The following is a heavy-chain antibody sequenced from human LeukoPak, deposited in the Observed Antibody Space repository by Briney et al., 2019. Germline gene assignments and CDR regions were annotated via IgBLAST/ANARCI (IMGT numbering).Heavy chain of an antibody. J-gene: IGHJ3*02. D-gene: IGHD2-15*01. V-gene: IGHV1-3*01. CDR3: ARMGAAPDAFDI. CDR2: INAGNGNT. CDR1: GYTFTSYA. Sequence: WASVKVSCKASGYTFTSYAMHWVRQAPGQRLEWMGWINAGNGNTKYSQKFQGRVTITRDTSASTAYMELSSLRSEDTAVYYCARMGAAPDAFDIWGQGTMVTVSS.